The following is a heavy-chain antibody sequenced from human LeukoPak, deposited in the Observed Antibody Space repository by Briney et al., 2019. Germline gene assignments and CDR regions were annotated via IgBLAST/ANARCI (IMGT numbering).Heavy chain of an antibody. CDR3: AGSVPDYTRFDY. V-gene: IGHV3-23*05. CDR1: GFTFSDYA. D-gene: IGHD4-11*01. J-gene: IGHJ4*02. CDR2: FKTKYHQV. Sequence: PGGSLRPSCVASGFTFSDYAMNWVRQAPGKGLEWVSTFKTKYHQVYYAESVRGRFTISTDNSRNTVFLQMNSLRADDTALYYCAGSVPDYTRFDYWGQGALVTVSS.